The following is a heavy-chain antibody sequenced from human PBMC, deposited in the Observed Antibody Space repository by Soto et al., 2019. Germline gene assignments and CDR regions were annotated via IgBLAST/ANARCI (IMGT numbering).Heavy chain of an antibody. CDR1: GFVFSTYS. CDR3: ANQKIRFSVAGTLYGLGV. D-gene: IGHD6-19*01. Sequence: GGSLRLSCEASGFVFSTYSMNWVRQAPGKGLEWISYISSTSGTIYYADSVKGRFTIFRDNAKDSLFLQMNGLRDDDTAVYYCANQKIRFSVAGTLYGLGVWGQGTTVTVSS. CDR2: ISSTSGTI. J-gene: IGHJ6*02. V-gene: IGHV3-48*02.